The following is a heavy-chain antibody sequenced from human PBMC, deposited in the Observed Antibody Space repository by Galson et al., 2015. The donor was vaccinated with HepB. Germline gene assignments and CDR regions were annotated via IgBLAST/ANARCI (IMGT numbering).Heavy chain of an antibody. Sequence: SVKVSCKASGYTFTSYYMHWVRQAPGQGLEWMGIINPSGGSTSYAQKFQGRVTISVDKSKNQFSLKLSSVTAADTAVYYCARVVFLEWLMPSQMGRGTDAFDIWGQGTMVTVSS. CDR2: INPSGGST. CDR1: GYTFTSYY. D-gene: IGHD3-3*02. V-gene: IGHV1-46*01. J-gene: IGHJ3*02. CDR3: ARVVFLEWLMPSQMGRGTDAFDI.